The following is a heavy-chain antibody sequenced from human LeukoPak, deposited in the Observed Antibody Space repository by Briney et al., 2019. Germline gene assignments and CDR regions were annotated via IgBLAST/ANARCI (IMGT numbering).Heavy chain of an antibody. Sequence: SETLSLTCAVYGGSFSGYYWSWIRQPPGKGLEWIGEINHSGSTNYNPSLKSRVTLSIDRSKNQFSLKLSSVTAADTAVYYCARVSPSYGFDPWGQGTLVTVSS. CDR3: ARVSPSYGFDP. J-gene: IGHJ5*02. CDR2: INHSGST. D-gene: IGHD3-10*01. CDR1: GGSFSGYY. V-gene: IGHV4-34*01.